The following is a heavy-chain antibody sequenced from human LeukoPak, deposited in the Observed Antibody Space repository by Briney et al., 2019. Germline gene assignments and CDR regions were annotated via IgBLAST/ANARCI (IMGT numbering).Heavy chain of an antibody. J-gene: IGHJ3*02. V-gene: IGHV4-61*01. CDR2: IYYSGST. CDR3: AREDHSSSWTDAFDI. D-gene: IGHD6-13*01. Sequence: PSETLSLTCTVSGGSISSSSYYWGWIRQPPGTGLEWIGYIYYSGSTNYNPSLKSRVTISVDTSKNQFSLKLSSVTAADTAVYYCAREDHSSSWTDAFDIWGQGTMVTVSS. CDR1: GGSISSSSYY.